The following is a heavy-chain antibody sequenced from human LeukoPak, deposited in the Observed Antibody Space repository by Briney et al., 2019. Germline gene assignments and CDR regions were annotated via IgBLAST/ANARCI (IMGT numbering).Heavy chain of an antibody. Sequence: GGSLRLSCAASGLTFRNYAIHWVRQAPGKGLEWVTVISHDGGNDYYSDSVKGRFTISRDNSKNTVELQMTGLRADDTAVYYCVGSPTYYNMVVWRKGTTLTVS. CDR1: GLTFRNYA. V-gene: IGHV3-30*04. J-gene: IGHJ6*03. D-gene: IGHD3-10*01. CDR3: VGSPTYYNMVV. CDR2: ISHDGGND.